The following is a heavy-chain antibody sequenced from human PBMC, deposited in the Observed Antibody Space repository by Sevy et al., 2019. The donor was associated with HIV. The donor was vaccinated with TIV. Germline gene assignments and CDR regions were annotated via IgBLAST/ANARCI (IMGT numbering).Heavy chain of an antibody. V-gene: IGHV3-21*01. CDR3: ARDEFGDYDFDS. D-gene: IGHD4-17*01. J-gene: IGHJ4*02. CDR1: GFPFSRHS. Sequence: GGSLRLSCAASGFPFSRHSMNWVRQAPGKGLEWVSSISSSGYIYSPDSLKGRFTISRDNAKNSVYLQMNSLRPEDTAVYYCARDEFGDYDFDSWGQGTLVTVSS. CDR2: ISSSGYI.